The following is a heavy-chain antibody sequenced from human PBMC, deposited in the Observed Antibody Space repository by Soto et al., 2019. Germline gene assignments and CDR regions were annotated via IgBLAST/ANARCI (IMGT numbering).Heavy chain of an antibody. D-gene: IGHD5-12*01. CDR1: GFTFSGYT. CDR3: ASPFFSRGYGGYGSFRPSFYFES. V-gene: IGHV3-30-3*01. Sequence: QVQVVGSGGGVVQPGRSLTLSCAVSGFTFSGYTLHWVRQAPGKGLEWVAVSSFDGTIKDFADSVKGRFTISRDISKSTMFLQMNGLRPEDTAIYFCASPFFSRGYGGYGSFRPSFYFESWQQGTQVTVSS. CDR2: SSFDGTIK. J-gene: IGHJ4*02.